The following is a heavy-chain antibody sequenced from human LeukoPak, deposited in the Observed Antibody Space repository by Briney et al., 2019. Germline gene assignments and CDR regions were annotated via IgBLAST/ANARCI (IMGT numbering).Heavy chain of an antibody. CDR2: INHSGST. CDR3: ARFPPYDFWSGYYNTYFDY. CDR1: GGSFSGYY. J-gene: IGHJ4*02. D-gene: IGHD3-3*01. V-gene: IGHV4-34*01. Sequence: SETLSLTCAVYGGSFSGYYWSWIRQPPGKGLEWIGEINHSGSTNYNPSLKSRVTISVDTSKNQFSLKLSSVTAADTAAYYCARFPPYDFWSGYYNTYFDYWGQGTLVTVSS.